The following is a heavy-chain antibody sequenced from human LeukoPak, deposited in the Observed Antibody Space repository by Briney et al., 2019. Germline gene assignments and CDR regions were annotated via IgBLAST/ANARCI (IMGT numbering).Heavy chain of an antibody. D-gene: IGHD6-6*01. CDR1: GFTFSSYA. CDR3: AKDRDRSSRGIFDY. CDR2: LSGSGVST. J-gene: IGHJ4*02. Sequence: PGGSLRLSCAASGFTFSSYAMSWVRQTPGKGLEWVSGLSGSGVSTDYADSVKGRFTISRDNSKNTLYLQMNSLRVEDTAVYYCAKDRDRSSRGIFDYWGQGTLVTVSS. V-gene: IGHV3-23*01.